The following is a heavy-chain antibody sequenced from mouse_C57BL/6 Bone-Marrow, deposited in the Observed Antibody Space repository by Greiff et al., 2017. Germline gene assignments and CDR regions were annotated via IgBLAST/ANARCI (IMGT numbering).Heavy chain of an antibody. D-gene: IGHD1-1*01. V-gene: IGHV1-55*01. CDR2: IYPGSGRT. Sequence: QVQLQQPGAELVKPGASVKMSCKASGYTFTSYWITWVKQRPGQGLEWIGDIYPGSGRTKYNEKFKSKATLTVDTSSSTAYMQLSSLTSEDSAVYYCARFHYYGSSYNAMDYWGQGTSVTVSS. CDR1: GYTFTSYW. CDR3: ARFHYYGSSYNAMDY. J-gene: IGHJ4*01.